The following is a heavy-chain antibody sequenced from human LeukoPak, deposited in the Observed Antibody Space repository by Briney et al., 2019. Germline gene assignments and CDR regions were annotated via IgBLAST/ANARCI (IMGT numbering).Heavy chain of an antibody. CDR1: GGSFSGYY. J-gene: IGHJ4*02. CDR2: INHSGST. Sequence: PSETLSLTCAVYGGSFSGYYWSWIRQPPGKGLEWIGEINHSGSTNYNPSLKSRVTISVDTSKNQFSLKVSSVTAADTAVYFCARDTSAYYRPFDYWGQGTLVTVSS. V-gene: IGHV4-34*01. CDR3: ARDTSAYYRPFDY. D-gene: IGHD3-22*01.